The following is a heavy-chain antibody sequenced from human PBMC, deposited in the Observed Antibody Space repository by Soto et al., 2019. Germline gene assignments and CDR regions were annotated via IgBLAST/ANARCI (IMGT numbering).Heavy chain of an antibody. J-gene: IGHJ4*02. CDR3: ARGPQLLWLGELCYYGH. CDR2: INPGNGNT. D-gene: IGHD3-10*01. V-gene: IGHV1-3*01. CDR1: GDTFTDYS. Sequence: QVQLVQSGAEVKKPGASVKVSCKTSGDTFTDYSMHWVRQAPGQRPEWMGWINPGNGNTQYSQKFQGRFTITMDTSANTAYMELSSLTSEDTAVYYCARGPQLLWLGELCYYGHWGQGTQVTVSS.